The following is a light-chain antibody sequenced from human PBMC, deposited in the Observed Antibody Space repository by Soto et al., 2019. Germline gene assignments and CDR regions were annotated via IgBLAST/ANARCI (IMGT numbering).Light chain of an antibody. Sequence: SLSPGERATLSCRASQSVSSYLAWYQQKPGQAPRLLIYDASNRATGIPARFSGSGSGTDFTLTISSLEPEDFAVYYCQQRSNWPRWTFGQGTKVDIK. CDR3: QQRSNWPRWT. J-gene: IGKJ1*01. V-gene: IGKV3-11*01. CDR2: DAS. CDR1: QSVSSY.